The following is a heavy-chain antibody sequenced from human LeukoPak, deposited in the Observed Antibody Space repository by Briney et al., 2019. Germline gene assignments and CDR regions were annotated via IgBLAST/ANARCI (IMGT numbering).Heavy chain of an antibody. CDR3: ARGPYCGGDCFEGSFDY. CDR2: IYHSGST. D-gene: IGHD2-21*02. J-gene: IGHJ4*02. Sequence: PSETLFLTCAVSGGSISSGGYSWSWIRQPPGKGLEWIGYIYHSGSTYYNPSLKSRVTISVDRSKNQFSLKLSSVTAADTAVYYCARGPYCGGDCFEGSFDYWGQGTLVTVSS. V-gene: IGHV4-30-2*01. CDR1: GGSISSGGYS.